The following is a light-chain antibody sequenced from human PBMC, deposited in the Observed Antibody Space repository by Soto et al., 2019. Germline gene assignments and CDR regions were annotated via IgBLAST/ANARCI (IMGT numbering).Light chain of an antibody. J-gene: IGKJ2*01. CDR3: QQSYSTLYT. Sequence: DIQMTQSPSSLSASVGDRVTITCRASQSISSYLNWYQQKPGKAPKLLIYAASSLQSGVPSRFSGSGSGTDFTLTISSLQPEDCATCYCQQSYSTLYTFGQGTKLEIK. CDR1: QSISSY. V-gene: IGKV1-39*01. CDR2: AAS.